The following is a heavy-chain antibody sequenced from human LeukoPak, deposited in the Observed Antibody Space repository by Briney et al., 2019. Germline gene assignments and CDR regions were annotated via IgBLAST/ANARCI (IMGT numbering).Heavy chain of an antibody. D-gene: IGHD6-6*01. CDR3: ARGRDSSSSNGDY. J-gene: IGHJ4*02. V-gene: IGHV1-8*02. CDR1: VYTFTNFY. Sequence: ASVKVSCKASVYTFTNFYIHWVRQAPGQGLEWMGWMNPNSGNTGYAQKFQGRVTMTRNTSISTAYMELSSLRSEDTAVYYCARGRDSSSSNGDYWGQGTLVTVSS. CDR2: MNPNSGNT.